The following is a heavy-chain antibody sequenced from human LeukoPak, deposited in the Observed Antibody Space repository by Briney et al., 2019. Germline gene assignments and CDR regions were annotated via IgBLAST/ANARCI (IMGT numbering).Heavy chain of an antibody. Sequence: GGSLRLSCAASGFTFSNAWRSWVRQAPGKGLEWVGRIKSKTDGGTTDYAAPVKGRFTISRDDSKNTLYLQMNSLKTEDTAVYYCARASSSWYGIYYYYMDVWGKGTTVTVSS. V-gene: IGHV3-15*01. CDR1: GFTFSNAW. D-gene: IGHD6-13*01. CDR3: ARASSSWYGIYYYYMDV. J-gene: IGHJ6*03. CDR2: IKSKTDGGTT.